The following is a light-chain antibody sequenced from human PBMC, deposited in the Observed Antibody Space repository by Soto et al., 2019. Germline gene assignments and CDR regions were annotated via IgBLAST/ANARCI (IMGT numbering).Light chain of an antibody. Sequence: EIAMTQSPATLSVSPGQRATLACRASQNVNSNYTWYQQKPGHAPSLLMYNVSTRAHGFPARFSGSGSGTEFTLTISCLQSAEYAIYCCQQYNNLNTVGQGTKLEIK. CDR2: NVS. V-gene: IGKV3-15*01. J-gene: IGKJ2*01. CDR1: QNVNSN. CDR3: QQYNNLNT.